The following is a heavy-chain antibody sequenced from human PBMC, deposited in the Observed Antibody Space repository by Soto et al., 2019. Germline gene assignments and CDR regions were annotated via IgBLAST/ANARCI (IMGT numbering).Heavy chain of an antibody. Sequence: GAAVKVSCPASGYTFTSYGISWLLQAPGQGLGWMGWISAYNGNTNYAQKLQGRVTMTTDTSTSTAYMELRSLRSDDTAVYYCARTHGSYGPRGGLDSWGQGTLVTVSS. CDR1: GYTFTSYG. V-gene: IGHV1-18*04. CDR3: ARTHGSYGPRGGLDS. J-gene: IGHJ5*01. D-gene: IGHD1-26*01. CDR2: ISAYNGNT.